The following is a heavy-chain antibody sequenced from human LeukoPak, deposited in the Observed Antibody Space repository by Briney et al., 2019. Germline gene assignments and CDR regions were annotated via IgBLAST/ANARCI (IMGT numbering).Heavy chain of an antibody. J-gene: IGHJ4*02. Sequence: SVEVSCKASGGTFSSYAISWVRQAPGQGLEWMGRIIPIFGIANYAQKFQGRVTITADKSTSTAYMELSSLRSEDTAVYYCTGGDYYDSSGYYRPDIYYFDYWGQGTLVTVSS. V-gene: IGHV1-69*04. CDR2: IIPIFGIA. CDR1: GGTFSSYA. CDR3: TGGDYYDSSGYYRPDIYYFDY. D-gene: IGHD3-22*01.